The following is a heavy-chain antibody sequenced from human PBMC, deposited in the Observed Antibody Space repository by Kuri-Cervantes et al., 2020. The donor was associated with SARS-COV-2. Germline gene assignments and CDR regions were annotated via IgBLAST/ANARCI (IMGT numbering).Heavy chain of an antibody. J-gene: IGHJ3*02. CDR2: IYSGGST. Sequence: GESLKISCAASGFTFSDYYMSWVRQAPGKGLEWVSVIYSGGSTYYADSVKGRFTISRDNSKNTLYLQMNSLRAEDTAVYYCARDAPLEIHVPHDAFDIWGQGTMVTVSS. CDR1: GFTFSDYY. D-gene: IGHD1-1*01. V-gene: IGHV3-66*02. CDR3: ARDAPLEIHVPHDAFDI.